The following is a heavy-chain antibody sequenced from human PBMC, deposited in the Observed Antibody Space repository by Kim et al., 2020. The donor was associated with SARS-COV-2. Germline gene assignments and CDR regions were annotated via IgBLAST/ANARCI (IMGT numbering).Heavy chain of an antibody. CDR3: AHRYSWFGGPYFDY. CDR1: GFSLSTSGVG. Sequence: SGPTLVKPTQTLTLTCTFSGFSLSTSGVGVGWIRQPPGKALEWLALIYWDDDKRYSPSLKSRLTITKDTSKNQVVLTMTNVDPVDTATYYCAHRYSWFGGPYFDYWGQGTLVTVSS. J-gene: IGHJ4*02. V-gene: IGHV2-5*02. CDR2: IYWDDDK. D-gene: IGHD3-10*01.